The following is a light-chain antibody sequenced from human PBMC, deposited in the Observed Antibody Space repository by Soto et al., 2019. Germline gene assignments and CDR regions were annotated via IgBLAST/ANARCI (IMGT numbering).Light chain of an antibody. V-gene: IGKV1-5*01. CDR2: DAS. CDR3: QQYNSYSRT. Sequence: DIQMTQSPSTLSASVGDRVAITCRASQSISSWLAWYQQKKGKAPKLLIYDASSLESGVPSRFRGSGSGTEFTLTISRLQPDDFETYYCQQYNSYSRTFGQGTKVDIK. CDR1: QSISSW. J-gene: IGKJ1*01.